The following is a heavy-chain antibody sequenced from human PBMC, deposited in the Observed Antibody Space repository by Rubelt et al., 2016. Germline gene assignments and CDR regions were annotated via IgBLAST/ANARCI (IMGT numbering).Heavy chain of an antibody. CDR2: INHSGST. D-gene: IGHD3-3*01. CDR1: GGSFSGYY. CDR3: ARAVDFWSGYPFDY. Sequence: QVQLQEWGAGLLKPSETLSLTCAVYGGSFSGYYWSWIRQPPGKGLEWIGEINHSGSTNYNPSLKSRVTISVDTSKNQFSLKLGSVTAADTGVYYCARAVDFWSGYPFDYGGQGTLVTVSS. V-gene: IGHV4-34*01. J-gene: IGHJ4*02.